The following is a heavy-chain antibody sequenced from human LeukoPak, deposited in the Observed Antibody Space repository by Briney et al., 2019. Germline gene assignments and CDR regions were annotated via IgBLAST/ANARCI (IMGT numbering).Heavy chain of an antibody. D-gene: IGHD2-2*01. CDR1: GFTFSDFW. V-gene: IGHV3-7*01. CDR3: ATSPRGYQLLEPGS. J-gene: IGHJ5*02. Sequence: GGSLRLFCAASGFTFSDFWMTWFRQAPGKGLEWVANIDRDGSEKYYLHSVKGRLTISRDNAKNSLYLQMNSLSVEDTAVYYCATSPRGYQLLEPGSWGQGTLVTVSS. CDR2: IDRDGSEK.